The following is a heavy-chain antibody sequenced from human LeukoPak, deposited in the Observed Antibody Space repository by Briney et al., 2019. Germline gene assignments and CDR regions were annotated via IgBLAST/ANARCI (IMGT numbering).Heavy chain of an antibody. D-gene: IGHD2-15*01. Sequence: GGSLRLSCAASGFTFSSYWMTWVRQAPGKGLEWVANIQQDGSEKYYVDPVKGRFTISRDNAKSSLYLQMNSLRAEDTAVYYCARDQVADYWGQGTLVAVSS. CDR2: IQQDGSEK. CDR3: ARDQVADY. J-gene: IGHJ4*02. V-gene: IGHV3-7*01. CDR1: GFTFSSYW.